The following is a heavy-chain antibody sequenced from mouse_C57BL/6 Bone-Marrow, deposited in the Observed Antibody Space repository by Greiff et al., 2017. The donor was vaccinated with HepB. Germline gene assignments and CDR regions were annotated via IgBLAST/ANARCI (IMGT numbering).Heavy chain of an antibody. CDR1: GYTFTSYT. CDR3: AFEPFDY. CDR2: INPSSGYT. J-gene: IGHJ2*01. V-gene: IGHV1-4*01. Sequence: QVHVKQSGAELARPGASVKMSCKASGYTFTSYTMHWVKQRPGQGLEWIGYINPSSGYTKYNQKFKDKATLTADKSSSTAYMQLSSLTSEDSAVYYCAFEPFDYWGQGTTLTVSS.